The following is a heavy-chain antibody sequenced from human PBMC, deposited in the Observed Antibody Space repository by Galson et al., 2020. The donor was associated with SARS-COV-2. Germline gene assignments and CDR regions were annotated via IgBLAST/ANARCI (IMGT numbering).Heavy chain of an antibody. CDR3: ARCRRRSGGSCYLFDP. D-gene: IGHD2-15*01. J-gene: IGHJ5*02. V-gene: IGHV4-59*13. CDR1: GGSISSYY. Sequence: SETLSLTCTVSGGSISSYYWSWIRQPPGKGLEWIGYIYYSGSTNYNPSLKSRVTISVDTSKNQFSLKLSSVTAADTAVYYCARCRRRSGGSCYLFDPWGQGTLVTVSS. CDR2: IYYSGST.